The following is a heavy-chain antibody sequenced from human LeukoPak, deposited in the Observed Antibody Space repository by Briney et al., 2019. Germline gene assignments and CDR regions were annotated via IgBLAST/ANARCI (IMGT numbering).Heavy chain of an antibody. CDR2: IIPILGIA. J-gene: IGHJ4*02. CDR3: ATYYGSGNYFDY. D-gene: IGHD3-10*01. CDR1: GGTFSSYA. V-gene: IGHV1-69*04. Sequence: GASVTVSCKASGGTFSSYAISWVRQAPGQGLEWMGRIIPILGIANYAQKFQGRVAITADKSTSTAYMELSSLRSEDTAVYYCATYYGSGNYFDYWGQGTLVTVSS.